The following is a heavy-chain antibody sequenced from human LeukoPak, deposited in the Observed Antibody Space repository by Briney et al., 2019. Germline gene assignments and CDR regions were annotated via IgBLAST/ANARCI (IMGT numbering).Heavy chain of an antibody. D-gene: IGHD3-22*01. V-gene: IGHV3-21*01. CDR1: GFTFSNYT. CDR3: ASTGRRDYYDSSGYPPDY. J-gene: IGHJ4*02. CDR2: SSNSGSYI. Sequence: GGSLRLSCAASGFTFSNYTMNWVRQAPGKGLKWVSSSSNSGSYIYYADSVKGRFTISRGNAKNSLYLQMDSLRAEDTAVYYCASTGRRDYYDSSGYPPDYWGQGTLVTVSS.